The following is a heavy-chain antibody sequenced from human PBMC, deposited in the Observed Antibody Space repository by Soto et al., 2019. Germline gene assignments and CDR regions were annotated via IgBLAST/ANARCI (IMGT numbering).Heavy chain of an antibody. J-gene: IGHJ4*02. CDR1: GFTFSNSA. V-gene: IGHV3-30*18. CDR2: LSYDGSHN. Sequence: QVQLVESGGGVVQPGRSLRLSCAASGFTFSNSAMHWVRQTPDKGLEWVAFLSYDGSHNYYADSVKGRFTISRDNSKNTLYLPMNSLRVEDTAVYYCAKDRSTVFGVVTYYFDYWGQGTLVTVSS. D-gene: IGHD3-3*01. CDR3: AKDRSTVFGVVTYYFDY.